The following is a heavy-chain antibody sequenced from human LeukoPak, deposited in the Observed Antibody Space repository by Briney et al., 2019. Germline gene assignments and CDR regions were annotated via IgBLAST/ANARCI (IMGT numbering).Heavy chain of an antibody. D-gene: IGHD2-2*01. CDR3: ARGYQRLSPYGMDV. V-gene: IGHV4-34*01. CDR1: GFTFSSYA. J-gene: IGHJ6*02. CDR2: INHSGST. Sequence: NPGGSLRLSCVASGFTFSSYAMSWIRQPPGKGLEWIGEINHSGSTDYNPSLKSRVTISVDTSKNQYSLKLSSVTAADTAVYYCARGYQRLSPYGMDVWGQGTTVTVSS.